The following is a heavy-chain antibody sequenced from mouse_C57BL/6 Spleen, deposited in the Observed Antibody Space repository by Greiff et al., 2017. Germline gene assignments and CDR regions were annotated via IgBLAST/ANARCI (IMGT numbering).Heavy chain of an antibody. D-gene: IGHD2-4*01. CDR2: IYPGDGDT. J-gene: IGHJ3*01. Sequence: VQLQQSGPELVKPGASVKISCKASGYAFSSSWMNWVKQRPGKGLEWIGRIYPGDGDTNYNGKFKGKATLTADKSSSTAYMQLSSLTSEDSAVYFCAPWKDYDGFAYWGQGTLVTVSA. CDR3: APWKDYDGFAY. V-gene: IGHV1-82*01. CDR1: GYAFSSSW.